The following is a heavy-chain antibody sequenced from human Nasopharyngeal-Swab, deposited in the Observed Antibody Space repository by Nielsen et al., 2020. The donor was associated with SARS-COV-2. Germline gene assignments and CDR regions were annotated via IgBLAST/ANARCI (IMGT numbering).Heavy chain of an antibody. Sequence: GGSLRLSCAASGFTFSSYWMSWVRQAPGKGLEGVANIKQDGSEKYYVDSVKGRFTISRDNAKNSLYLQMNSLRAEDTAVYYCARDSYYDILTGRDYYYYYGMDVWGQGTTVTVSS. CDR3: ARDSYYDILTGRDYYYYYGMDV. CDR1: GFTFSSYW. J-gene: IGHJ6*02. D-gene: IGHD3-9*01. V-gene: IGHV3-7*01. CDR2: IKQDGSEK.